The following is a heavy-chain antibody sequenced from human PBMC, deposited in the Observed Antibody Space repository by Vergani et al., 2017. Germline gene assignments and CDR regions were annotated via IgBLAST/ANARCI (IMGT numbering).Heavy chain of an antibody. J-gene: IGHJ4*02. CDR1: GFTFSSYS. Sequence: EVQLVESGGGLVKPGGSLRLSCAASGFTFSSYSMNWVRQAPGKGLEWVSSISGSSSYIYYADSVKGRFTISRDNAKNSLLLRMSSLRAEDTAVSYCARHVISGWAVDYWGQGTLVTVSS. V-gene: IGHV3-21*01. CDR2: ISGSSSYI. CDR3: ARHVISGWAVDY. D-gene: IGHD6-19*01.